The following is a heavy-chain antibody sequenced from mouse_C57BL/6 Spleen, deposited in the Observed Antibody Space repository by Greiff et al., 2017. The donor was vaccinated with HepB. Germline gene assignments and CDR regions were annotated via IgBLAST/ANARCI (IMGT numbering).Heavy chain of an antibody. Sequence: EVKLMESGGGLVQPGGSLSLSCAASGFTFTDYYMSWVRQPPGKALEWLGFIRNKANGYTTEYSASVKGRFTISRDNSQSILYLQMNALRAEDSATYYCARDYGSGGFAYWGQGTLVTVSA. CDR2: IRNKANGYTT. J-gene: IGHJ3*01. V-gene: IGHV7-3*01. CDR3: ARDYGSGGFAY. D-gene: IGHD1-1*01. CDR1: GFTFTDYY.